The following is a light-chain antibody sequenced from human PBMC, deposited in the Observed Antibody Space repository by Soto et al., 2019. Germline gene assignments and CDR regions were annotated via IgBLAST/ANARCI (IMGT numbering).Light chain of an antibody. CDR3: QQYGSSPWT. J-gene: IGKJ1*01. CDR1: QSISSY. V-gene: IGKV1-39*01. CDR2: AAS. Sequence: VPLALSPSSLSAFFCDSFTITCRASQSISSYLTWYQQKPGKAPKLLIYAASNWQSGIPARFSGSGSGTDFTLTISRLEPEDFAVYYCQQYGSSPWTFGQGTEVDIK.